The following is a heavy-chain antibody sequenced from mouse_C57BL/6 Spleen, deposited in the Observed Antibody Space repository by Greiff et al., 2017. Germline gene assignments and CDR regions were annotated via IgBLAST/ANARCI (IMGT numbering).Heavy chain of an antibody. J-gene: IGHJ1*03. CDR1: GYAFSSYW. Sequence: QVQLQQSGAELVKPGASVQISCKASGYAFSSYWMNWVKQRPGKGLEWIGQIYPGDGDTNYNGKFKGKATLTADKSSSTAYMQLSSLTSEDSAVYFYARRGYDYDRYFDVWGTSATVPVS. D-gene: IGHD2-4*01. CDR2: IYPGDGDT. CDR3: ARRGYDYDRYFDV. V-gene: IGHV1-80*01.